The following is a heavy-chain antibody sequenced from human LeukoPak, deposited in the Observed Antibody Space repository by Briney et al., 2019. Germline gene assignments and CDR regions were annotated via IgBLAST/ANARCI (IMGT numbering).Heavy chain of an antibody. V-gene: IGHV3-30*02. CDR1: GFTFSSYG. CDR3: ARVPFSAAAGSNWFDP. J-gene: IGHJ5*02. CDR2: IRYDGSNK. D-gene: IGHD6-13*01. Sequence: GGSLRLSCAASGFTFSSYGMHWVRQAPGKGLEWVAFIRYDGSNKYYADSVKGRFTISRDNSKNTPYLQMNSLRAEDTAVYYCARVPFSAAAGSNWFDPWGQGTLVTVSS.